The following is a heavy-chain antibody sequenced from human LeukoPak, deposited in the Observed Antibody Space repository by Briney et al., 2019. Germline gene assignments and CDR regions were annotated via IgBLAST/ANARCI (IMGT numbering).Heavy chain of an antibody. CDR1: GFTFSSYE. Sequence: PGGSLRLSCTASGFTFSSYEMNWVRQAPGKGLEWVSYISSSGSTIYYADSVKGRFTVSRDNAKNSLYLQMNRLRAEDTAVYYCAELSITMIGGVWGKGTTVTISS. CDR3: AELSITMIGGV. J-gene: IGHJ6*04. V-gene: IGHV3-48*03. CDR2: ISSSGSTI. D-gene: IGHD3-10*02.